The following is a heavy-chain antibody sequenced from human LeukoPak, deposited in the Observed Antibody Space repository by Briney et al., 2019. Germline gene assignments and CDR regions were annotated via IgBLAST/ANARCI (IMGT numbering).Heavy chain of an antibody. V-gene: IGHV3-30*03. Sequence: PGGSLRLSCAASGFTFSSYGMYWVRQAPGKGLEWVAVISYDGSNKYYADSVKGRFTISRDNSKNTLYLQMNSLRADDTAVYYCARSMIRGLLGSFDYWGQGTLVTVSS. CDR1: GFTFSSYG. D-gene: IGHD3-16*01. J-gene: IGHJ4*02. CDR3: ARSMIRGLLGSFDY. CDR2: ISYDGSNK.